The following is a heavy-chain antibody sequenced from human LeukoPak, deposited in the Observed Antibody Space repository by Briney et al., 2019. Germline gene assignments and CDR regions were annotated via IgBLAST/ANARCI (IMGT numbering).Heavy chain of an antibody. Sequence: PSETLSLTCTVSGGSISSSSYYWGWIRQPPGKGLEWIGSIYYSGSTYYNPSLKSRVTISVDTSKNQFSLKLSSVTAADTAVYYCATRIGLRKWELPPGPDNWFDPWGQGTLVTVSS. V-gene: IGHV4-39*01. CDR3: ATRIGLRKWELPPGPDNWFDP. CDR1: GGSISSSSYY. CDR2: IYYSGST. J-gene: IGHJ5*02. D-gene: IGHD1-26*01.